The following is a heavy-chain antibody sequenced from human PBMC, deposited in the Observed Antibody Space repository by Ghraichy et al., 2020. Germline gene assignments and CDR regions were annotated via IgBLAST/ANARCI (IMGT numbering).Heavy chain of an antibody. Sequence: SETLSLTCTVSGGSISSSSYYWGWIRQPPGKGLEWIGSIYYSGSTYYNPSLKSRVTISVDTSKNQFSLKLSSVTAADTAVYYCARPLAPHRYCSGGSCGFDPWGQGTLVTVSS. CDR3: ARPLAPHRYCSGGSCGFDP. D-gene: IGHD2-15*01. V-gene: IGHV4-39*01. CDR1: GGSISSSSYY. J-gene: IGHJ5*02. CDR2: IYYSGST.